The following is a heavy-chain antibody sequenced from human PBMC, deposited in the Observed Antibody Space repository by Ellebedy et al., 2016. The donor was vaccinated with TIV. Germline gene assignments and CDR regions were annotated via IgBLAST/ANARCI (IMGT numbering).Heavy chain of an antibody. CDR1: GFTFSQFA. CDR2: ISDDGTNE. V-gene: IGHV3-30-3*01. D-gene: IGHD5-12*01. J-gene: IGHJ3*02. Sequence: GESLKISXATSGFTFSQFAVHWVRQALGKGLEWVAAISDDGTNEHYADSVKGRFTVSRDNSRKTVSLQMTSLREDDTAVYFCARDQGYHLLIDIWGQGTMVTVSS. CDR3: ARDQGYHLLIDI.